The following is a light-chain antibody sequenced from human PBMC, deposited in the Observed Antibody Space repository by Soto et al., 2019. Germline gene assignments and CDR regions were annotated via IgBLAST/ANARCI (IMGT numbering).Light chain of an antibody. CDR1: LSVSVY. Sequence: VALTQSPDTLSLSPGERATLSCRTSLSVSVYLDWYQQKPGQAPRLLISDASNRATGIPARFSGSGSGTDFTLTISSLEPEDVAVYYCQQRSSWPPITFGPGTRLQIK. CDR3: QQRSSWPPIT. J-gene: IGKJ5*01. CDR2: DAS. V-gene: IGKV3-11*01.